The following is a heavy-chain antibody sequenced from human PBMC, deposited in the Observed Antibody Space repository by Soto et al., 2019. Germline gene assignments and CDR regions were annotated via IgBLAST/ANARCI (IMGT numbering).Heavy chain of an antibody. CDR2: ITGSGGTI. CDR3: AKDDVAGDGLWLVAD. Sequence: DVHLLESGGGLVPPGGSSRLSCAASGFSFSRYAMIWVRQAPGKGQEWVSGITGSGGTIEYAASVKGRFTISRDNSKNTVDLQMNSLRAEVTAMYYCAKDDVAGDGLWLVADWGQGILVTVS. J-gene: IGHJ1*01. CDR1: GFSFSRYA. V-gene: IGHV3-23*01. D-gene: IGHD2-21*02.